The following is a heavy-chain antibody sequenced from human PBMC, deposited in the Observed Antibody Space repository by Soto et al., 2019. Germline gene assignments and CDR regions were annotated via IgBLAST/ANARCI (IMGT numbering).Heavy chain of an antibody. J-gene: IGHJ4*02. V-gene: IGHV3-11*01. CDR2: ISSSGSTI. CDR3: ARSKWHIWGSFDFDY. CDR1: GFTFSDYY. D-gene: IGHD3-16*01. Sequence: GGSLRLSCAASGFTFSDYYMSWIRQAPGKGLEWVSYISSSGSTIYYADSVKGRFTISRDNAKNSLYLQMNSLRAEDTAVYYCARSKWHIWGSFDFDYWGQGNLVTVYS.